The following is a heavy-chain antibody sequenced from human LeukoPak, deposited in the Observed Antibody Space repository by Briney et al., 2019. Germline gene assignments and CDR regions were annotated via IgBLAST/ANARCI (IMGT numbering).Heavy chain of an antibody. CDR1: GYDSIGYY. CDR3: ARGAAWRYCRGGRCFAPGY. CDR2: INPNSGGT. Sequence: ASVKVSCKASGYDSIGYYMHWVRQAPGQGLEWMGWINPNSGGTNYAQKFQGRVTMTRDTSVSTAYMELSGLRSDDTAVYYCARGAAWRYCRGGRCFAPGYWGQGTLVTVSS. J-gene: IGHJ4*02. V-gene: IGHV1-2*02. D-gene: IGHD2-15*01.